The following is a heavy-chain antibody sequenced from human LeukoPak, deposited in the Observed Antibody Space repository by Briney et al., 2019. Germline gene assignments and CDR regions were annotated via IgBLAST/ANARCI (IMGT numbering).Heavy chain of an antibody. CDR1: GFTVSSNY. J-gene: IGHJ3*02. CDR2: IYSGGST. CDR3: ARELYYCDSSGYYSIDAFDI. Sequence: GGSLRLSCAASGFTVSSNYMSWVRQAPGKGLEWVSVIYSGGSTYYADSVKGRFTISRDNSKNTLYLQMNSLRAEDTAVYYCARELYYCDSSGYYSIDAFDIWGQGTMVTVSS. D-gene: IGHD3-22*01. V-gene: IGHV3-53*01.